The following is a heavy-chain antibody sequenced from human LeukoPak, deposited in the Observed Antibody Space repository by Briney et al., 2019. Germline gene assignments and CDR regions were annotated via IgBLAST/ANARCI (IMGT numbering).Heavy chain of an antibody. V-gene: IGHV1-8*01. J-gene: IGHJ5*02. CDR3: ARARIAAPLFDP. CDR1: GYTFTSYD. D-gene: IGHD6-6*01. Sequence: ASVKVSCKASGYTFTSYDINWVRQATGQGLEWMGWMNPNSGNTGYAQKFQGRVIMTRNTSISTAYMELSSLRSEDTAVYYCARARIAAPLFDPWGQGTLVTVSS. CDR2: MNPNSGNT.